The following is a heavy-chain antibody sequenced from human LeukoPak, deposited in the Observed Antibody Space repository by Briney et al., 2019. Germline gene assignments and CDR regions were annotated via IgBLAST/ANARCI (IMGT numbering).Heavy chain of an antibody. CDR3: ARGLDAASGLANFDY. V-gene: IGHV1-18*01. CDR1: GYTFSYFG. D-gene: IGHD1-1*01. Sequence: ASVKVSCKGSGYTFSYFGINWVRQAPGQGLEWMGWINGYNGNTNYAQKSEGRLSLTTDTATSTVYMELKNLTSDDTAVYFCARGLDAASGLANFDYWGQGTLVTVSS. J-gene: IGHJ4*02. CDR2: INGYNGNT.